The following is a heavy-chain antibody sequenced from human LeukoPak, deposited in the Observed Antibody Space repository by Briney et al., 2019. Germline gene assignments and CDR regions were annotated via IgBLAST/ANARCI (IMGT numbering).Heavy chain of an antibody. CDR3: ASNPGYYDFWSGYLG. CDR1: GFTVSSNY. V-gene: IGHV3-66*01. J-gene: IGHJ4*02. CDR2: IYSGGST. Sequence: PGGSLRLSCAASGFTVSSNYMSWVRQAPGKGLEWVSVIYSGGSTYYADSVKGRFTISRDNSKNTLYLQMNCLRAEDTAVYYCASNPGYYDFWSGYLGWGQGTLVTVSS. D-gene: IGHD3-3*01.